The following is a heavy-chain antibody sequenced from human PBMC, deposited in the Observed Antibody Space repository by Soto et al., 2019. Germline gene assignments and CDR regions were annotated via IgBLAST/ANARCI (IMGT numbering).Heavy chain of an antibody. CDR1: GFTFSSYW. CDR3: AREPEANRDAILYCSGGSCYSGNNWFDP. V-gene: IGHV3-74*01. CDR2: INSDGSST. D-gene: IGHD2-15*01. Sequence: GGSLRLSCAASGFTFSSYWMHWVRQAPGKGLVWVSRINSDGSSTSYADSVKGRFTISRDNAKNTLYLQMNSLRAEDTAVYYCAREPEANRDAILYCSGGSCYSGNNWFDPWGQGTLVTVSS. J-gene: IGHJ5*02.